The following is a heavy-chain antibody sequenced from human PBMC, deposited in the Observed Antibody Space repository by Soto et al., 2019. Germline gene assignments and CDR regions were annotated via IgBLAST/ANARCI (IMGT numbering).Heavy chain of an antibody. Sequence: QVQLQESGPGLVKPSETLSLTCTVSGASISSSYWSWIRQPPGKGLEWIGYIYNSGSTTYNPSLKRRVTISVDTSKNQFSMKLSSVTAADTAVYYCARRYSYGHFDYWGQGTLVTVS. V-gene: IGHV4-59*08. D-gene: IGHD5-18*01. J-gene: IGHJ4*02. CDR2: IYNSGST. CDR3: ARRYSYGHFDY. CDR1: GASISSSY.